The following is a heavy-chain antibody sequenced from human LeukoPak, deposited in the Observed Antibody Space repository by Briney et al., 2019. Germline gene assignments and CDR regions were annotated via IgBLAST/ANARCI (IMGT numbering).Heavy chain of an antibody. D-gene: IGHD6-13*01. CDR3: ARHRLSSSSWYY. CDR2: IYYSGST. Sequence: SETLSLTCTVSGGSISSYYWSWIRQPPGKGLEWIGYIYYSGSTNYNPSLKSRVTISVDTSKNQFSLKLSSVTAADTAVYYCARHRLSSSSWYYWGQGTLVTVSS. V-gene: IGHV4-59*08. J-gene: IGHJ4*02. CDR1: GGSISSYY.